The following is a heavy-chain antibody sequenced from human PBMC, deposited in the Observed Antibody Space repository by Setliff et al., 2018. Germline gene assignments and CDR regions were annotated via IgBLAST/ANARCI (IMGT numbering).Heavy chain of an antibody. Sequence: PSETLSLTCAVSGYSISSGYYWGWIRQPPGKGLEWIGSIYYSGSTYYNPSLKSRVTISVDTSKNQFSLKLSSVTAADTAVYYCARRETYYNFWSGYFDYWGQGTLVTVSS. CDR3: ARRETYYNFWSGYFDY. CDR2: IYYSGST. V-gene: IGHV4-38-2*01. D-gene: IGHD3-3*01. CDR1: GYSISSGYY. J-gene: IGHJ4*02.